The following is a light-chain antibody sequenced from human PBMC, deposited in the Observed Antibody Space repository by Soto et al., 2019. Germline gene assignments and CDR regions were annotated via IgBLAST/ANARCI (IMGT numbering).Light chain of an antibody. Sequence: DIVMTQSPDSLAVSLGEMATINCKSSQSVLYSSNNKNYLAWYQQKPGQSPRLLIYDVSNRATGVPARFSGSGSETDFTLTISGLRSEDSAVYFCQQYNNWPFSFGQGTRLEIK. CDR2: DVS. CDR1: QSVLYSSNNKNY. V-gene: IGKV4-1*01. J-gene: IGKJ5*01. CDR3: QQYNNWPFS.